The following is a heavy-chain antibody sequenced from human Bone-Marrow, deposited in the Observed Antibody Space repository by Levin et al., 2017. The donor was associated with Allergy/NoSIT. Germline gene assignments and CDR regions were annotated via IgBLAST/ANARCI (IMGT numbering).Heavy chain of an antibody. CDR3: ARPSYCSSWYYYYGMDV. CDR1: GFTFSSYA. Sequence: GESLKISCAASGFTFSSYAMHWVRQAPGKGLEWVAVISYDGSNKYYADSVKGRFTISRDNSKNTLYLQMNSLRAEDTAVYYCARPSYCSSWYYYYGMDVWGQGTTVTVSS. D-gene: IGHD6-13*01. CDR2: ISYDGSNK. V-gene: IGHV3-30-3*01. J-gene: IGHJ6*02.